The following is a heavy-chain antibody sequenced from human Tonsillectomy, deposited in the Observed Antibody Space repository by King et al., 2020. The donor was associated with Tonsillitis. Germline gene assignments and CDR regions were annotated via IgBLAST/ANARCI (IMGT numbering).Heavy chain of an antibody. D-gene: IGHD6-19*01. CDR2: ISSSSSYM. CDR3: ARDLGYSSPPVIDY. CDR1: GFTFSSYN. J-gene: IGHJ4*02. Sequence: VQLVESGGGLVKPGGSLRLSCAASGFTFSSYNLNWVRQAPGKGLEWVSYISSSSSYMYYEASVKGRFTISRDNAKNSLYLQMNSLRAEDTAVYYCARDLGYSSPPVIDYWGQGTLVIVSS. V-gene: IGHV3-21*01.